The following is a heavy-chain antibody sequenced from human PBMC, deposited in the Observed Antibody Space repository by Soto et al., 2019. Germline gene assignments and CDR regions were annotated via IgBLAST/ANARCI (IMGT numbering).Heavy chain of an antibody. J-gene: IGHJ3*02. V-gene: IGHV4-59*01. CDR2: IYYSGST. Sequence: SETLSLTCTVSGGSISSYYWSWIRQPPGKGLEWIGYIYYSGSTNYNPSLKSRVTISVDTSKNQFSLKLSSVTAADTAVYYCAREKWELLGGVLHDAFDIWGQGTMVTVSS. CDR3: AREKWELLGGVLHDAFDI. CDR1: GGSISSYY. D-gene: IGHD1-26*01.